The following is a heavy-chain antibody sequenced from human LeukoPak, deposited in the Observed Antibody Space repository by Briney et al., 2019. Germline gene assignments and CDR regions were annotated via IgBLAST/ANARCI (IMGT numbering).Heavy chain of an antibody. Sequence: SVKVSCKASGGTFSSYAISWVRQAPGQGLEWMGRIIPIFGTANYAQKFQGRVTITTDESTSTAYMELSSLRSEDTAVYYCVRDRIEYCSGGSCHSHFDYWGQGTLVTVSS. CDR2: IIPIFGTA. V-gene: IGHV1-69*05. J-gene: IGHJ4*02. D-gene: IGHD2-15*01. CDR3: VRDRIEYCSGGSCHSHFDY. CDR1: GGTFSSYA.